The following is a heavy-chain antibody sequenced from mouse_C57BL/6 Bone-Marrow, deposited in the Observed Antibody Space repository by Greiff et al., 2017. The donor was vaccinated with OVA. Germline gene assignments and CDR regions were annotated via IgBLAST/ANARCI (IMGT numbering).Heavy chain of an antibody. CDR3: TRGDSNYYAMDY. V-gene: IGHV1-15*01. CDR2: IDPETGGS. J-gene: IGHJ4*01. D-gene: IGHD2-5*01. CDR1: GYTFTDYE. Sequence: VKLQQSGAELVRPGASVTLSCKASGYTFTDYEMHWVQQTPVHGLEWIGAIDPETGGSAYNQKFKGKAILTADKSSSTAYMELRSLTSEDSAVYYGTRGDSNYYAMDYWGQGTSVTVSS.